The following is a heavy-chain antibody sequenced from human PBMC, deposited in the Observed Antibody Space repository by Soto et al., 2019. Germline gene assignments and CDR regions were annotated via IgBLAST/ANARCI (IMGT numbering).Heavy chain of an antibody. D-gene: IGHD2-21*02. CDR1: GFTFSSYA. V-gene: IGHV3-30-3*01. CDR3: ARDRGLAYCGGDCPDNWFDP. CDR2: ISYDGSNK. J-gene: IGHJ5*02. Sequence: GGSLRLSCAASGFTFSSYAMHWVRQAPGKGLEWVAVISYDGSNKYYADSVKGRFTISRDNSKNTLYLQMNSLRAEDTAVYYCARDRGLAYCGGDCPDNWFDPWGQGTLVTVSS.